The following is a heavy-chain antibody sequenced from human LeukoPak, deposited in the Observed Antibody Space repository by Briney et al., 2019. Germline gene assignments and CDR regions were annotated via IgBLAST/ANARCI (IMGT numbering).Heavy chain of an antibody. Sequence: GGSLRLSCGASGFTFSSYAMSWVRQAPGKGLEWVSVISVTGDTTYYADAVKGRFTISRDNARNSLSLQINSLRAEDTALYYCAREGASGYYFRGSFDIWGQGTMVTVSS. D-gene: IGHD3-3*01. CDR2: ISVTGDTT. CDR3: AREGASGYYFRGSFDI. V-gene: IGHV3-23*01. CDR1: GFTFSSYA. J-gene: IGHJ3*02.